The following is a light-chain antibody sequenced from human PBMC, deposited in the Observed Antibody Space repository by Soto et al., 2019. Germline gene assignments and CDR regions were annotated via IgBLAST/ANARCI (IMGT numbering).Light chain of an antibody. CDR1: QSIGIW. Sequence: DIQLTQSPSTLSSSLGDSVTLTCRASQSIGIWLAWYQQKPGKAPNLLISDASNLESGVPSRLSGSGSGTEFTLTISSMQPDDFATYYCQQYNSYWTFGPGTKVDIK. CDR3: QQYNSYWT. CDR2: DAS. V-gene: IGKV1-5*01. J-gene: IGKJ1*01.